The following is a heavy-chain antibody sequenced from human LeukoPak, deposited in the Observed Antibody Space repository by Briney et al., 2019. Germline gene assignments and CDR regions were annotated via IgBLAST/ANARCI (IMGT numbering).Heavy chain of an antibody. CDR2: IYYSGST. V-gene: IGHV4-59*01. CDR1: GGSISSYY. Sequence: PSETPSLTCTVSGGSISSYYWSWIRQPPGKGLEWIGYIYYSGSTNYNPSLKSRVTISVDTSKNQFSLKLSSVTAADTAVYYCARAGDFTLYYYYYYGMDVWGQGTTVTVSS. D-gene: IGHD4-17*01. J-gene: IGHJ6*02. CDR3: ARAGDFTLYYYYYYGMDV.